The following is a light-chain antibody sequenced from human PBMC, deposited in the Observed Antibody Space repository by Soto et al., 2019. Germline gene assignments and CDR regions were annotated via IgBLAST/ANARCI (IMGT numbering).Light chain of an antibody. CDR2: APS. V-gene: IGKV3-20*01. CDR3: QQYGGSPFT. CDR1: QSVSVNS. J-gene: IGKJ3*01. Sequence: EIVLTQSPGTLSLSPGERATLSCRASQSVSVNSLAWYQQKGGQAPRLLIYAPSTRATGVPDRFSGSGSGTDFALTISRLETEDFAVYYCQQYGGSPFTFGPGTKVYIK.